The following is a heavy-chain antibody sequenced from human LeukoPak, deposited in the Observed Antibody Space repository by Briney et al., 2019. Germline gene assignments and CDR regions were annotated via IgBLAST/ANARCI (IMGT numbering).Heavy chain of an antibody. Sequence: SGPTLVNPTQTLTLTCSFSGFSLSTSGVGVGWIRQPPGKALEWLAVIYWDDDKRYSTSLKSRLTITKDTSRNQVVLTMTNMDPVDTATYYCAHSLSVRGVITRDYWGQGTLVTVSS. V-gene: IGHV2-5*02. CDR1: GFSLSTSGVG. CDR3: AHSLSVRGVITRDY. D-gene: IGHD3-10*01. CDR2: IYWDDDK. J-gene: IGHJ4*02.